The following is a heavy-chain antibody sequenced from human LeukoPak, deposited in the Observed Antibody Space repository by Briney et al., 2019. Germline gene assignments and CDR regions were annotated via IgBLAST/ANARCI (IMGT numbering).Heavy chain of an antibody. CDR2: INTNTGNP. CDR1: GYTFTSYA. V-gene: IGHV7-4-1*02. J-gene: IGHJ6*03. D-gene: IGHD6-13*01. CDR3: AREFSSWYYYYYYYMDV. Sequence: ASVKVSCKASGYTFTSYAMNWVRQAPGQGLEWMGWINTNTGNPTYAQGFTGRFVFSLDTSVSTAYLQISSLKAEDTAVYYCAREFSSWYYYYYYYMDVWGKGTTVTVSS.